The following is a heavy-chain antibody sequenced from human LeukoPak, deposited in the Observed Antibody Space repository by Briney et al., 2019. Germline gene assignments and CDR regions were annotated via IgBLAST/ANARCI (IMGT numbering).Heavy chain of an antibody. CDR1: GYSISSGYY. CDR3: ARGRIYDSSGYYLN. Sequence: PSETLSLTCAVSGYSISSGYYWGWIRQPPGKGLEWIGSIYHSGSTYYNPSLKSRVTISVDTSKNQFSLKLSSVTAADTAVYYCARGRIYDSSGYYLNWGQGTLVTVSS. J-gene: IGHJ4*02. V-gene: IGHV4-38-2*01. D-gene: IGHD3-22*01. CDR2: IYHSGST.